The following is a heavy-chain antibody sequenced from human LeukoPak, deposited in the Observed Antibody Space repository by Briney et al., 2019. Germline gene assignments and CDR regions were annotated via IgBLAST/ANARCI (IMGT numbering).Heavy chain of an antibody. Sequence: PGGSLRLSCAASGFTFSNYGMHWVRQAPDKGLEWVAFIQYDGSNQYYADSVKGRFTISRDNSKNTLFLQMNSLRVEDTAIYFCAGAYSAYDPFDYWGQGILVTVSS. CDR2: IQYDGSNQ. CDR3: AGAYSAYDPFDY. D-gene: IGHD5-12*01. V-gene: IGHV3-30*02. CDR1: GFTFSNYG. J-gene: IGHJ4*02.